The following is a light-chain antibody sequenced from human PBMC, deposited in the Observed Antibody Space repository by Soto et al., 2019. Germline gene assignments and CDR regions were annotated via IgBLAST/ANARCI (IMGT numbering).Light chain of an antibody. V-gene: IGKV4-1*01. CDR3: QQCYSPPWT. J-gene: IGKJ1*01. Sequence: DIVMTQSPASLAVSLGERAAIKCKSSQSVLVSSMNENCLGWYQQKPGQPPKLLIYWASTRASGVPDRFSGSGSGTDFTLTITNLQAEDMALYYCQQCYSPPWTFGHETKVELK. CDR1: QSVLVSSMNENC. CDR2: WAS.